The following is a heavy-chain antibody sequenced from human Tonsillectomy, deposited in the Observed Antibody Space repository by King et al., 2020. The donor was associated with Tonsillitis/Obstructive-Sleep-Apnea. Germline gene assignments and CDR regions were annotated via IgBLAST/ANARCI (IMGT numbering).Heavy chain of an antibody. CDR2: IYYSGST. Sequence: VQLQESGPGLVKPSETLSLTCTVSGGSISSYYWSWIRQPPGKGLEWSGYIYYSGSTNYNPSLKSRVTISVDTSKNQFSLKLSSVTAADTAVYYCARAVGGYSSSWYYYYMDVWGKGTTVTVSS. CDR1: GGSISSYY. D-gene: IGHD6-13*01. J-gene: IGHJ6*03. CDR3: ARAVGGYSSSWYYYYMDV. V-gene: IGHV4-59*01.